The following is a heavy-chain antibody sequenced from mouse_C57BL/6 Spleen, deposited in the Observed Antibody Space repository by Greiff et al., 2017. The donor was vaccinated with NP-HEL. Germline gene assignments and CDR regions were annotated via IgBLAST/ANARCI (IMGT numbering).Heavy chain of an antibody. Sequence: QVQLQQPGAELVKPGASVKLSCKASGYTFTSYWMHWVKQRPGRGLEWIGRIDPNSGGPTYNQKFKSKATLTVAKPSSTAYMQVSSQTSEVSAVYYCANSAYYSKGYTLFDYWGQGTTLTVSS. J-gene: IGHJ2*01. CDR1: GYTFTSYW. CDR2: IDPNSGGP. D-gene: IGHD2-5*01. V-gene: IGHV1-72*01. CDR3: ANSAYYSKGYTLFDY.